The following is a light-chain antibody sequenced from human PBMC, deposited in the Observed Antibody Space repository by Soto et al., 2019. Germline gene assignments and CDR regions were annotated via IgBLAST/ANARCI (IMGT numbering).Light chain of an antibody. V-gene: IGKV1-39*01. Sequence: DIQMTQSPSSLSASVGDRVTITCRASQSVRIYLNWYHQKPGKAPNLLIYGASTLQGGVPSRFRGSGSGTEFTLTITRLQPEDFATYYCQQSYETPYTFGQGTKVDIK. CDR1: QSVRIY. CDR3: QQSYETPYT. J-gene: IGKJ2*01. CDR2: GAS.